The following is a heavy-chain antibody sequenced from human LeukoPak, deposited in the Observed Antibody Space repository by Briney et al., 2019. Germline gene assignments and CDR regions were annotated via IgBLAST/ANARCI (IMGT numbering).Heavy chain of an antibody. V-gene: IGHV1-2*02. J-gene: IGHJ4*02. Sequence: ASVKVSCKASGYTFTDYYLHWVRQAPGQGLEWMRWVNPNSGATKYAQNFQGRVTMTGDMSISTGYMELSGLTSDDTAVYYCARDIWNLRLIYYWGQGTLVTVSS. D-gene: IGHD3-16*01. CDR2: VNPNSGAT. CDR1: GYTFTDYY. CDR3: ARDIWNLRLIYY.